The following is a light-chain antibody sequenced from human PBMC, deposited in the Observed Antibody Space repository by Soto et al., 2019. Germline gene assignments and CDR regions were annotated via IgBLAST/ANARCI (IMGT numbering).Light chain of an antibody. CDR3: QQYGSSGT. J-gene: IGKJ1*01. CDR1: QSVPSR. CDR2: GAS. Sequence: EIVLTQSPGTLSVSPGEDVTLSCRASQSVPSRIAWYQQKPGQPPSLLIYGASTRATGIPDRFSGSGSGTDFTLTISRLEPEDFAVYYCQQYGSSGTFGQGTKVDIK. V-gene: IGKV3-20*01.